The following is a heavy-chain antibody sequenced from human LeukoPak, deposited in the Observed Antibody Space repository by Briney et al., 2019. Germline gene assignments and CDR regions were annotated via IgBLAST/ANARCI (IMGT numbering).Heavy chain of an antibody. CDR2: INHSGST. Sequence: SETLSLTCAVYGGSFSGYYWSWIRQPPGKGLEWIGEINHSGSTNYNPSLKSRVTISVDTSKNQFSLKLSSVTAADTAVYYCARGRTSVGANGPGNWGQGTLVTVSS. D-gene: IGHD1-26*01. V-gene: IGHV4-34*01. CDR1: GGSFSGYY. CDR3: ARGRTSVGANGPGN. J-gene: IGHJ4*02.